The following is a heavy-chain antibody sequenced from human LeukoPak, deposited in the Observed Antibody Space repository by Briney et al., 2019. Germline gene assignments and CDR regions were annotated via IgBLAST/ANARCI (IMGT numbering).Heavy chain of an antibody. V-gene: IGHV1-46*01. D-gene: IGHD5-24*01. J-gene: IGHJ4*02. CDR3: ARVEMATSMGYYFDY. CDR1: GYTFTSYY. Sequence: VASVKVSCKASGYTFTSYYMHWVQQAPGQGLEWMGIINPSGGSTSYAQKFQGRVTMTRDTSTSTVYMELSSLRSEDTAVYYCARVEMATSMGYYFDYWGQGTLVTVSS. CDR2: INPSGGST.